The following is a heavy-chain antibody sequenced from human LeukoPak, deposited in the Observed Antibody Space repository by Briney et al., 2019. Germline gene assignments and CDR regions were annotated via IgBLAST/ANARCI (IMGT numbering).Heavy chain of an antibody. CDR3: ARAQGYYYDSSGYYFDY. Sequence: GGSLKISCKGSGSRFSDYWIGWVRQMPGKGLEWMGIIYPGDSDTKYSPSFQGQVTISADKSISTAYLQWSSLKASDTAMYYCARAQGYYYDSSGYYFDYWGQGTLVTVSS. D-gene: IGHD3-22*01. CDR1: GSRFSDYW. CDR2: IYPGDSDT. J-gene: IGHJ4*02. V-gene: IGHV5-51*01.